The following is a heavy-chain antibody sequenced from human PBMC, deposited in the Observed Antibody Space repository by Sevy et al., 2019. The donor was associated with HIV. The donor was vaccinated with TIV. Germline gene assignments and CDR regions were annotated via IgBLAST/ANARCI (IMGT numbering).Heavy chain of an antibody. Sequence: GGSLKLSCAASGFTFSNYAMHWVRQVPGKGLEWVTFIRYDGSDKYYAASVKGRFTISRDDSKNTLYLQMDSLTPEDTAIYYCAKDLAGPGRRYFDYWGQGTLVTVSS. CDR2: IRYDGSDK. J-gene: IGHJ4*02. CDR1: GFTFSNYA. D-gene: IGHD6-13*01. CDR3: AKDLAGPGRRYFDY. V-gene: IGHV3-30*02.